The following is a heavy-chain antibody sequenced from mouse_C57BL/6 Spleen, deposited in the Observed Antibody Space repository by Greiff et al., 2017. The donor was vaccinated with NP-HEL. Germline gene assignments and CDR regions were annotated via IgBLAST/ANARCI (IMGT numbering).Heavy chain of an antibody. CDR3: ARGSPTPWFAY. CDR2: ISYDGSN. V-gene: IGHV3-6*01. CDR1: GYSITSGYY. J-gene: IGHJ3*01. Sequence: EVKLMESGPGLVKPSQSLSLTCSVTGYSITSGYYWNWIRQFPGNKLEWMGYISYDGSNNYNPSLKNRISITRDTSKNQFFLKLNSVTTEDTATYYCARGSPTPWFAYWGQGTLVTVSA.